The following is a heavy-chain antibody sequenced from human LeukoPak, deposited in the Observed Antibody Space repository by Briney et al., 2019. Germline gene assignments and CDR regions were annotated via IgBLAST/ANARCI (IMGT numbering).Heavy chain of an antibody. J-gene: IGHJ4*02. CDR3: AKGHGYPH. V-gene: IGHV3-23*01. CDR2: ISGSGGST. CDR1: GLTFSSYA. D-gene: IGHD6-13*01. Sequence: GGSLSLSCAASGLTFSSYAMSWVRQAPGKGLEWVGAISGSGGSTYYAASVKGGFTISRHNSKTTPYLQMNSLRAEPAAVYYCAKGHGYPHWGQGTLVTVSS.